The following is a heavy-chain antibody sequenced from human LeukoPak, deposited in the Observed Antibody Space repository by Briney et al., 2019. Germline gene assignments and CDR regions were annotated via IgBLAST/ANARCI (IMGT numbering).Heavy chain of an antibody. CDR1: GFTVSTYY. V-gene: IGHV3-23*01. J-gene: IGHJ4*02. CDR3: AKMVHTEQWLVPFDY. CDR2: ISGSGGST. D-gene: IGHD6-19*01. Sequence: GGSLRLSCAASGFTVSTYYMSWVRQAPGKGLEWVSTISGSGGSTYYADSVKGRFTISRDNSKNTLYLQMNSLRAEDTAVYYCAKMVHTEQWLVPFDYWGQGTLVTVSS.